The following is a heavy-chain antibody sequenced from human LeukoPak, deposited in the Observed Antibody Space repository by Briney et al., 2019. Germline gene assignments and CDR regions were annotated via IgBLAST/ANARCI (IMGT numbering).Heavy chain of an antibody. CDR1: GFTFGDYA. Sequence: GGSLRLSCTASGFTFGDYAMSWFRQAPGKGLEWVGFIRSKAYGGTTEYAASVKGRFTISRDDSKSIAYLQMNSLKTEDTAVYYCTRDRYYYDSSGYIPFDYWGQGTLVTVSS. CDR2: IRSKAYGGTT. D-gene: IGHD3-22*01. J-gene: IGHJ4*02. CDR3: TRDRYYYDSSGYIPFDY. V-gene: IGHV3-49*03.